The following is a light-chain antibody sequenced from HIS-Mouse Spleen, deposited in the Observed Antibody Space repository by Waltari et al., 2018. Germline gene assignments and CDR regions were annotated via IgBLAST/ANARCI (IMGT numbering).Light chain of an antibody. V-gene: IGKV3-15*01. CDR3: QQYNNWLT. CDR1: QSVSSN. J-gene: IGKJ4*01. CDR2: GAS. Sequence: PGERATLSCRASQSVSSNLAWYQQKPGQAPRLLIYGASTRATGIPARFSGSGSGTEFTLTISSMQSEDFAVYYCQQYNNWLTFGGGTKVEIK.